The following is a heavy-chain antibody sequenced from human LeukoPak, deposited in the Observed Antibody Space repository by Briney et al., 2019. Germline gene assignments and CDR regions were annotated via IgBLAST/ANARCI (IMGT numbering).Heavy chain of an antibody. D-gene: IGHD3-10*01. J-gene: IGHJ4*02. V-gene: IGHV5-51*01. Sequence: RGESLKISCKGSGYRFTSYWIGWVRQMPGKGLEWMGIFYPRDSDTRYSPSFQGQVSISADKSITTAYLQWSSLKASDTAIYYCARDGGDYFDYWGQGTLVTVSS. CDR2: FYPRDSDT. CDR3: ARDGGDYFDY. CDR1: GYRFTSYW.